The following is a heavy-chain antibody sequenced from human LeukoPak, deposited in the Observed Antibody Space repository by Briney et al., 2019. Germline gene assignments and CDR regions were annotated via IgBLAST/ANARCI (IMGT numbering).Heavy chain of an antibody. D-gene: IGHD3-10*01. CDR3: ARALMTLVRGVPRTTWFHP. V-gene: IGHV4-34*01. CDR2: INESGTT. J-gene: IGHJ5*02. CDR1: GGSFSGYY. Sequence: PSETLSLTCAVFGGSFSGYYWTWVRQAPGKGLEWIGEINESGTTNYNASLNNRVTISVDTSKNQFSLKLTSLTAADTAVFYCARALMTLVRGVPRTTWFHPWGQGILVTVSS.